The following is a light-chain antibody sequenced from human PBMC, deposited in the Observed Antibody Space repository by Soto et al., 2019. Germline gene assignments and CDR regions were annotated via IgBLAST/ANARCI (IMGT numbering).Light chain of an antibody. CDR2: GAS. V-gene: IGKV3-20*01. J-gene: IGKJ4*01. Sequence: EIVLTQSPGTLSLSPGERATLSCRAGQRVSSSYLAWYQQKPGQAPRLLIYGASSRATGIPDRFSGSGSGTDFTLTISRLEPEDFAVYYCQQYGSSPLTFGGGTKVEIK. CDR1: QRVSSSY. CDR3: QQYGSSPLT.